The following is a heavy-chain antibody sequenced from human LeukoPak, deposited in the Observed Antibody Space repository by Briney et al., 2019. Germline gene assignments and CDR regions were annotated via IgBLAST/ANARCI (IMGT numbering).Heavy chain of an antibody. CDR2: ISNTGYFM. CDR3: ARDRYSGYDGNYYDY. V-gene: IGHV3-11*04. CDR1: GFTFSDYY. J-gene: IGHJ4*02. D-gene: IGHD5-12*01. Sequence: PGGSLRLSCAASGFTFSDYYMTWIRQAPGKGLEWLSYISNTGYFMYYADSLQGRFTISRDNNKRSLYLEIKNLRAEDTAVYFCARDRYSGYDGNYYDYWGQGTPVTVSS.